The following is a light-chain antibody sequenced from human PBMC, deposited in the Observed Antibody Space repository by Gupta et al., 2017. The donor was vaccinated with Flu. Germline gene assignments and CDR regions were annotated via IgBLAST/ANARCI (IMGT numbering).Light chain of an antibody. V-gene: IGKV3-11*01. Sequence: EIVWTQSRATLSLSPGERATLSCRASQGVSSYLAWYQQKPGQAPRLLIYDASNRDTGTPVRFSVSGSGTDFTLTISSLEPDDFEVYYCQQRSDWPRITFGQVTRLEIK. CDR3: QQRSDWPRIT. J-gene: IGKJ5*01. CDR2: DAS. CDR1: QGVSSY.